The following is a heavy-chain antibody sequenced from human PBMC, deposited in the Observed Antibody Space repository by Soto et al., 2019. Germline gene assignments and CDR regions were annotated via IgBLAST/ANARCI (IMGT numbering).Heavy chain of an antibody. CDR1: IGTFSSYA. CDR2: IIPIFGTA. CDR3: ARDLGIVVVPAANRAFDI. V-gene: IGHV1-69*01. D-gene: IGHD2-2*03. Sequence: GASVKVSCKASIGTFSSYAISWVRQAPGQGLEWMGGIIPIFGTANYAQKFQGRVTITADESTSTAYMELSSLRSEDTAVYYCARDLGIVVVPAANRAFDIWGQGTMVTVSS. J-gene: IGHJ3*02.